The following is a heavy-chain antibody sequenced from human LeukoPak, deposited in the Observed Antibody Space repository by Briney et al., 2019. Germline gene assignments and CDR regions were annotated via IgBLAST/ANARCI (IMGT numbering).Heavy chain of an antibody. Sequence: GGSLRLSCAASGFTFSSYDMHWVRQTPGKGLECVSGIAGSGVGPSYADSVKGRFTISRDNSKNTLFLQMNSLRSEDTAVYYCARLIVNGDFDNWGQGTLVTVSS. J-gene: IGHJ4*02. CDR2: IAGSGVGP. CDR3: ARLIVNGDFDN. CDR1: GFTFSSYD. D-gene: IGHD3-16*01. V-gene: IGHV3-23*01.